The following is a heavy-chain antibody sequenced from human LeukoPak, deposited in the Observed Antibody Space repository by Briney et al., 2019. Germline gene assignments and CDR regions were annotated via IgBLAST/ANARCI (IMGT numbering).Heavy chain of an antibody. D-gene: IGHD2-2*01. CDR2: ISSSRSYI. CDR1: GFTFSSYT. V-gene: IGHV3-21*01. J-gene: IGHJ4*02. Sequence: KAGGSLRLSCAASGFTFSSYTMNWVRQAPGRGLEWVSSISSSRSYIYNADSVKGRFTISRDNAKNSLYLQMNSLRAEDTAVYYCARDHCSSTSCFPSGTNYFDSWGQGTPVTVSS. CDR3: ARDHCSSTSCFPSGTNYFDS.